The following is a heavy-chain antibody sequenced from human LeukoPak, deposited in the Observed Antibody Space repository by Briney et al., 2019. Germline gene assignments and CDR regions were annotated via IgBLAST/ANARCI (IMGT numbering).Heavy chain of an antibody. CDR2: IIPIFGTA. CDR1: GGTFSSYA. CDR3: ARVQWELQNNWFDP. V-gene: IGHV1-69*01. Sequence: SVKVSCKASGGTFSSYANSWVRQAPRQGLEWMGGIIPIFGTANYAQKFQGRVTITADESTSTAYMELSSLRSEDTAVYYCARVQWELQNNWFDPWGQGTLVTVSS. D-gene: IGHD1-26*01. J-gene: IGHJ5*02.